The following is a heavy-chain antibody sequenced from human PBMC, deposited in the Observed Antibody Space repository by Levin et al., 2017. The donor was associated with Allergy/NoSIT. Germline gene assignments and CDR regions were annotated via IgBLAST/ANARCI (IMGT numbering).Heavy chain of an antibody. J-gene: IGHJ5*02. D-gene: IGHD5-12*01. Sequence: GESLKISCQVSGYTLTELSMHWVRQAPGKGLEWMGGFDPEDGETIYAQKFQGRVTMTEDTSTDTAYMELSSLRSEDTAVYYCATDLIKGYRFRFDPWGQGTLVTVSS. CDR1: GYTLTELS. V-gene: IGHV1-24*01. CDR3: ATDLIKGYRFRFDP. CDR2: FDPEDGET.